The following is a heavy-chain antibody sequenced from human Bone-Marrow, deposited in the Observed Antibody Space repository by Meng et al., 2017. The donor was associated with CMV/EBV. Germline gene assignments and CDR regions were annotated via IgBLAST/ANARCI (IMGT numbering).Heavy chain of an antibody. Sequence: GESLKISCAVSGFTFSSYSMNWVRQAPGKGLEWVSSISSSSSYIYYADSVKGRFTISRDNAKNSLSLQMTSLRAEDTAVYYCARDLDSSGYPPAAFDIWGQGTMVTASS. D-gene: IGHD3-22*01. CDR1: GFTFSSYS. J-gene: IGHJ3*02. V-gene: IGHV3-21*01. CDR3: ARDLDSSGYPPAAFDI. CDR2: ISSSSSYI.